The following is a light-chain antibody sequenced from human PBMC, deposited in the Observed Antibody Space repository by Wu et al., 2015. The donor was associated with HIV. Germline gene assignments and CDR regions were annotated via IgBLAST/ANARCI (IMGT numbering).Light chain of an antibody. J-gene: IGKJ1*01. CDR2: KAS. V-gene: IGKV1-5*03. CDR1: QSISNW. Sequence: DILMTQSPLTLSASVGDRVTITCRASQSISNWLAWYQQKPGKAPKLLIYKASTLESGVPSRFSGSGSGTEFTLTISSLQPDDFANYYCQQYNSDSWTFGEGTKLEVK. CDR3: QQYNSDSWT.